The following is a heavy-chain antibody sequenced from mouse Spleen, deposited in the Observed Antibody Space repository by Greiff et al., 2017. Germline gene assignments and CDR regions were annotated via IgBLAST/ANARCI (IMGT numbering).Heavy chain of an antibody. CDR2: ISSGGSYT. CDR3: ARDRDERVDAMDY. J-gene: IGHJ4*01. CDR1: GFTFSSYA. V-gene: IGHV5-9-1*01. Sequence: EVKLVESGGGLVKPGGSLKLSCAASGFTFSSYAMSWVRQTPEKRLEWVATISSGGSYTYYPDSVKGRFTISRDNPKNTLYLQVSSLRSEGAARYFCARDRDERVDAMDYWGQGTSVTVSS. D-gene: IGHD2-14*01.